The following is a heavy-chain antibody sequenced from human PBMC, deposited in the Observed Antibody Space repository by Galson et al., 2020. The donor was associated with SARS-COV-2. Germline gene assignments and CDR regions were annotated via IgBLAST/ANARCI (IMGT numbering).Heavy chain of an antibody. V-gene: IGHV4-38-2*02. Sequence: ASETLSLTCSVSGYSINSGYYWMWIRQSPERGLEWIANIHRSGSTYYNPSLKSRATISVDTSKNQFSLRLNSMTAADTAVYYCARQVVAKTYDFEYWGRGILVTVSS. CDR3: ARQVVAKTYDFEY. D-gene: IGHD2-15*01. CDR2: IHRSGST. CDR1: GYSINSGYY. J-gene: IGHJ4*02.